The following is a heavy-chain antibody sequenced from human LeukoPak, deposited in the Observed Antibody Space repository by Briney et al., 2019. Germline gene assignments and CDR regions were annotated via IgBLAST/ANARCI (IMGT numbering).Heavy chain of an antibody. CDR3: AITMVRGVISLQPRRSYYFNY. Sequence: GGSLRLSCAASGFTFSSYGMSWVRQAPGKGLEWVSGISGSSGSTYYADSVKGRFTISRDNSKNTLYLQMNSLRAEDTAVYYCAITMVRGVISLQPRRSYYFNYWGQGALVTVSS. CDR1: GFTFSSYG. D-gene: IGHD3-10*01. V-gene: IGHV3-23*01. CDR2: ISGSSGST. J-gene: IGHJ4*02.